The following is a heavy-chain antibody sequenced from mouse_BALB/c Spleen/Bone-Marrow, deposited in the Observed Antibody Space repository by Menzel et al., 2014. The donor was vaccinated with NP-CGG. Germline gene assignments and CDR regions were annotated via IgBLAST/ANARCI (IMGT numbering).Heavy chain of an antibody. CDR3: PTCRISIDY. CDR2: IYPGDGDT. J-gene: IGHJ2*01. D-gene: IGHD6-5*01. Sequence: VQLVESGAELVRPGPSVKISCKASGYAFSVYWMNWVRQRPGQGLEWIGQIYPGDGDTNYNGKFKGIATLTADKSSNTAYMQLNSLTSEDSSVYFCPTCRISIDYWGQGTTLTVSS. V-gene: IGHV1-80*01. CDR1: GYAFSVYW.